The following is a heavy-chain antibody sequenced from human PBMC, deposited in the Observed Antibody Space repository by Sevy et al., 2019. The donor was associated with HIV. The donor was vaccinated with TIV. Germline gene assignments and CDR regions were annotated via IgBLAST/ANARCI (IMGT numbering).Heavy chain of an antibody. D-gene: IGHD6-13*01. CDR1: GFTFREYS. CDR2: ISGSSTTI. Sequence: GGSLRLSCVGSGFTFREYSMNWVRQAPGKGLEWVSYISGSSTTIEHADSVKGRFSISRDNADNSVFLQMNRLRVEDTAVYYCARSLAAAEHWFDPWGQGTLVTVSS. V-gene: IGHV3-48*01. J-gene: IGHJ5*02. CDR3: ARSLAAAEHWFDP.